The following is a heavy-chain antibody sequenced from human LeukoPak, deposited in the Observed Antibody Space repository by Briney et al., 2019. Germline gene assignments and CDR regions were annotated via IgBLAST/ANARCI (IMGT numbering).Heavy chain of an antibody. CDR2: IDPSDSYT. Sequence: GESLKISCKGSGYSFTSYWISWVRQMPGKGLEWMGRIDPSDSYTNYSPSFQGHVTISADKSISTAYLQWSSLKASDTAMYYCARQGLSIAGKRANAYYYYGMDVWGQGTTVTVSS. V-gene: IGHV5-10-1*01. CDR3: ARQGLSIAGKRANAYYYYGMDV. D-gene: IGHD6-6*01. CDR1: GYSFTSYW. J-gene: IGHJ6*02.